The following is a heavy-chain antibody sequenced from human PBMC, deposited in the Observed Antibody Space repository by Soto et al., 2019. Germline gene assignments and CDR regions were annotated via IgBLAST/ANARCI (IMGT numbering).Heavy chain of an antibody. CDR1: GFTFSTYW. D-gene: IGHD6-13*01. CDR2: IDNDGSIT. CDR3: AKVGFLAAAGPTHFLVNFSGTDY. V-gene: IGHV3-74*01. J-gene: IGHJ4*02. Sequence: GGSLRLSCAASGFTFSTYWMHWVRQAPGKGLVWVAHIDNDGSITSYADSVKGRFTISRDNAKNTLYLQMNSVRAEDMAVYYCAKVGFLAAAGPTHFLVNFSGTDYWGQGTLVTVSS.